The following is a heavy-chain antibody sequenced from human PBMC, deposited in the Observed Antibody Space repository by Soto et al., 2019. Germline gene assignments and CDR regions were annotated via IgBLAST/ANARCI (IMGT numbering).Heavy chain of an antibody. V-gene: IGHV1-8*01. CDR3: ERDKVVGATGN. J-gene: IGHJ4*02. CDR1: GYTFTSYD. Sequence: QVQLVQSGAEVKKPGASVKVSCKASGYTFTSYDISWGRQATGQGLEWMGWMNPNSGNTVYAQKFQGRVTMTRNTSISTAYMELSSLTSEDTAVYYCERDKVVGATGNWGQGTLVTVSS. D-gene: IGHD1-1*01. CDR2: MNPNSGNT.